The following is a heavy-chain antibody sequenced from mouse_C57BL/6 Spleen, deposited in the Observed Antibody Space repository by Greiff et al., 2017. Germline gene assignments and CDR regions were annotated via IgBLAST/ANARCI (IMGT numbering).Heavy chain of an antibody. CDR3: ARGGSNYVRKNAMDD. CDR1: GYTFTSYW. Sequence: QVQLQQPGAELVKPGASVKMSCKASGYTFTSYWITWVKQRPGQGLEWIGDIYPGSGSTNYNEKFKSKATLTVDTSSSTAYMQLSSLTSEDSAVYYCARGGSNYVRKNAMDDWGQGTSVTVSS. CDR2: IYPGSGST. J-gene: IGHJ4*01. V-gene: IGHV1-55*01. D-gene: IGHD2-5*01.